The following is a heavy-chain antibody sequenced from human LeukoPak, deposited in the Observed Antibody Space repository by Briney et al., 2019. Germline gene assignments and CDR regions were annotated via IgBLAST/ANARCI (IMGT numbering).Heavy chain of an antibody. J-gene: IGHJ4*02. CDR3: ARAQADFWSGYSSYFDY. CDR1: GYTFTSYY. Sequence: GASVKVSCKASGYTFTSYYMHWVRQAPGQGLEWMGWINPNSGGINYAQKFQGWVTMTRDTSISTAYMELSRLRSDDTAVYYCARAQADFWSGYSSYFDYWGQGTLVTVSS. D-gene: IGHD3-3*01. V-gene: IGHV1-2*04. CDR2: INPNSGGI.